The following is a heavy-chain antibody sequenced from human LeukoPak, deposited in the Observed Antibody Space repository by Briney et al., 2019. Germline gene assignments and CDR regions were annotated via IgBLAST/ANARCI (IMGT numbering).Heavy chain of an antibody. J-gene: IGHJ3*02. Sequence: GGSLRLSCAASGFTFDDYAMHWVRQAPGKGLEWVSGISWNSGSIGYADSVKGRFTISRDNAKNSLYLQMNSLRAEDTALYYCAKDLVRSHGAKAYDAFDIWGQGTMVTVSS. D-gene: IGHD4/OR15-4a*01. CDR2: ISWNSGSI. CDR1: GFTFDDYA. V-gene: IGHV3-9*01. CDR3: AKDLVRSHGAKAYDAFDI.